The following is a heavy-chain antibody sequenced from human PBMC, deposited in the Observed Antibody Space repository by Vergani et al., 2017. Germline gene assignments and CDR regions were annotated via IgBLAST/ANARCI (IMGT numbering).Heavy chain of an antibody. J-gene: IGHJ5*02. V-gene: IGHV4-34*01. D-gene: IGHD5-18*01. CDR2: INHSGST. Sequence: QVQLQQWGAGLLKPSETLSLTCAVYGGSFSGYYWSWIRQPPGKGLEWIGEINHSGSTNYNPSLKSRVTISVDTSKNQFSRKLSSVTAADTAVDYCARGLAMAPGRWFDPWGQGTLVTVSS. CDR1: GGSFSGYY. CDR3: ARGLAMAPGRWFDP.